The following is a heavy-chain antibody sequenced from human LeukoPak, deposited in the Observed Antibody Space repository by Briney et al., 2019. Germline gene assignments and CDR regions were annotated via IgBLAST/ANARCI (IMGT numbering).Heavy chain of an antibody. J-gene: IGHJ4*02. D-gene: IGHD4-17*01. Sequence: SETLSLTCTVSGGSVSSGSYYWSWIRQPPGKGLEWIGYIYHSGSTNYNPSLKSRVTISVDTSKNQFSLKLSSVTAADTAVYYCARGATVTSIDYWGQGTLVTVSS. CDR1: GGSVSSGSYY. V-gene: IGHV4-61*01. CDR2: IYHSGST. CDR3: ARGATVTSIDY.